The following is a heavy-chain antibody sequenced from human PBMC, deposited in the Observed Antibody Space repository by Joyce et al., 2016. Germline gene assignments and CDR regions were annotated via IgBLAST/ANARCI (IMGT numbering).Heavy chain of an antibody. CDR1: GGTFSTYA. D-gene: IGHD1-26*01. Sequence: VQLVQSGAEVRKPGSSVKVYCKASGGTFSTYAITWVRQAHGQSLEWGGGIIPVLGTANYPQKFQGRVTITADEPTTTAYMELRSLRSEDTGVYYCARDAIGGVERPNEFFDHWGQGTLVTVSP. CDR2: IIPVLGTA. CDR3: ARDAIGGVERPNEFFDH. J-gene: IGHJ4*02. V-gene: IGHV1-69*12.